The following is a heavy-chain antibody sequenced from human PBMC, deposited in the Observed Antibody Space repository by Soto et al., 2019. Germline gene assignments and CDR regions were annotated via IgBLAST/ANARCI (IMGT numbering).Heavy chain of an antibody. D-gene: IGHD6-6*01. CDR1: GFTFSSYA. J-gene: IGHJ6*02. Sequence: QVQLVESGGGVVQPGRSLRLSCAASGFTFSSYAMHWVRQAPGKGLEWVAVISYDGSNKYYADSVKGRFTISRDNSKNTLYLQMNSLRAEDTAVYYCARDMYSSSSRGMDVWGQGTTVTVSS. CDR3: ARDMYSSSSRGMDV. CDR2: ISYDGSNK. V-gene: IGHV3-30-3*01.